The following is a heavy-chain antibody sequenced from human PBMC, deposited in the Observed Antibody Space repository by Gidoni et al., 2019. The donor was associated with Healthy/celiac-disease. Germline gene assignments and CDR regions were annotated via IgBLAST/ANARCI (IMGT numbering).Heavy chain of an antibody. D-gene: IGHD5-18*01. V-gene: IGHV4-34*01. Sequence: QVQLQQWGAGLLKPSEPLSLTCAVYGGSCSGYYWSWIRQPPGKGLEWIGEINHSGSTNYNPSLKSRVTISVDTSKNQFSLKLSSVTAADTAVYYCARGPVGYSYGYPNYYYYYMDAWGKGTTVTVSS. CDR1: GGSCSGYY. J-gene: IGHJ6*03. CDR2: INHSGST. CDR3: ARGPVGYSYGYPNYYYYYMDA.